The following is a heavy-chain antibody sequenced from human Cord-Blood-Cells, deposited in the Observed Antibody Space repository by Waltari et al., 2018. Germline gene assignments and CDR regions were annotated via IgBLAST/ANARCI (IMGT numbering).Heavy chain of an antibody. CDR2: IFSNEEK. V-gene: IGHV2-26*01. Sequence: QVTLKESGPVLVKPTETLTLTCTVSGFSLSNARLGVSWIRQPPGKALEWLAHIFSNEEKSYSTSLKSRLTISKDTSKSQVVLTMTNMDPVDTATYYCARTLKMYYYGSGSYYAGFDPWGQGTLVTVSS. J-gene: IGHJ5*02. D-gene: IGHD3-10*01. CDR1: GFSLSNARLG. CDR3: ARTLKMYYYGSGSYYAGFDP.